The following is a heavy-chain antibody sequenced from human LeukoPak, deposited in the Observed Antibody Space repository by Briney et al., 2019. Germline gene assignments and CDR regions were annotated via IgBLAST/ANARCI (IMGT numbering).Heavy chain of an antibody. CDR2: IIPIFGTA. Sequence: ASVKVSCKASGGTFSSYAISWVRQPPGQGLEWMGGIIPIFGTANYAQKVQGRVTITTDGTTSTAYMELSSLRSEDTAVYHGARAMVVVVAAAFDIWGQGTMVTVSS. CDR3: ARAMVVVVAAAFDI. D-gene: IGHD2-21*02. J-gene: IGHJ3*02. V-gene: IGHV1-69*05. CDR1: GGTFSSYA.